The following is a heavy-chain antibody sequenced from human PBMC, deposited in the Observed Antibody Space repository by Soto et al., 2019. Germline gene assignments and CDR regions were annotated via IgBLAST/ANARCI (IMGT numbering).Heavy chain of an antibody. CDR1: GFTFSSYG. Sequence: QVQLVESGGGVVQPGRSLRLSCAASGFTFSSYGMHWVRQAPGKGLEWVAVIWYDGSNKYYADSVKGRFTISRDNSKNPLYLQMNSLRAEDTAVYYCARATSDSSEYGMDVWGQGTTVTVSS. J-gene: IGHJ6*02. CDR3: ARATSDSSEYGMDV. D-gene: IGHD3-22*01. CDR2: IWYDGSNK. V-gene: IGHV3-33*01.